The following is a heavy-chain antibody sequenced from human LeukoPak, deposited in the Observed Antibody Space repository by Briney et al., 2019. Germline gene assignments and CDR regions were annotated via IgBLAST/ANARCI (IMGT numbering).Heavy chain of an antibody. J-gene: IGHJ5*02. CDR2: ISGSGGST. D-gene: IGHD3-10*01. CDR3: AKDGPYGSGSYNWFDP. V-gene: IGHV3-23*01. Sequence: GGSLRLSCAASGFTFSSYAMSWVRQAPGKGLEWVSAISGSGGSTYYVDSVKGRFTISRDNSKNTLYPQMNSLRAEDTAVYYCAKDGPYGSGSYNWFDPWGQGTLVTVSS. CDR1: GFTFSSYA.